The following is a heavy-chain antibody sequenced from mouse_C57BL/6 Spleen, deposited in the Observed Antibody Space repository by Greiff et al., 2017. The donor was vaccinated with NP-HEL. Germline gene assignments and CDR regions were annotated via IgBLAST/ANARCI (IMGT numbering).Heavy chain of an antibody. D-gene: IGHD4-1*01. CDR2: IYPGGGYT. CDR1: GYTFTNYW. CDR3: ARCRGTGGYYAMDY. V-gene: IGHV1-63*01. J-gene: IGHJ4*01. Sequence: QVQLKQSGAELVRPGTSVKMSCKASGYTFTNYWIGWAKQRPGHGLEWIGDIYPGGGYTNYNEKFKGKATLTADKSSSTAYMQVSRLTSEDSAIYCCARCRGTGGYYAMDYWGQGTSVTVSS.